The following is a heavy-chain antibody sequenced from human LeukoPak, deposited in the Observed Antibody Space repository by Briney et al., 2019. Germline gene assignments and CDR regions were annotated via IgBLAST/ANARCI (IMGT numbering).Heavy chain of an antibody. D-gene: IGHD3-10*01. CDR3: AKDKSRLRSGYFDY. J-gene: IGHJ4*02. Sequence: GGSLRLSCAASRFTFDDYAMYWARQAPGKGLEWVSGISWNSGSIGYADSVKGRFTISRDNAKNSLYLQMNSLRAEDMALYYCAKDKSRLRSGYFDYWGQGTLVTVSS. CDR1: RFTFDDYA. CDR2: ISWNSGSI. V-gene: IGHV3-9*03.